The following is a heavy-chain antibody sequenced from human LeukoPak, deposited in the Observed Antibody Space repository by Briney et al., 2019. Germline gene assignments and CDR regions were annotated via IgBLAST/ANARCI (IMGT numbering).Heavy chain of an antibody. CDR3: ARANFLSCSSTSCLFDY. CDR1: EYTFTDYY. Sequence: ASVKVSCKASEYTFTDYYLHWVRQAPGQGFEWMGCINPVSGGTNYVQKFQGRVTMTRDTSISTAYMELSRLRSDDTAVYYCARANFLSCSSTSCLFDYWGQGTLVTVSS. V-gene: IGHV1-2*02. D-gene: IGHD2-2*01. J-gene: IGHJ4*02. CDR2: INPVSGGT.